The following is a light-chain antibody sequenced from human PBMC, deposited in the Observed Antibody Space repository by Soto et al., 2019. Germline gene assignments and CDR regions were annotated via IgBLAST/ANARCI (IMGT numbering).Light chain of an antibody. J-gene: IGKJ5*01. CDR2: GAS. Sequence: DIQMTQSPSSLSASVGDRVTITCQASQDINNYLNWYQQKPGKAPKLLIYGASNLETGVPSRFSGSGSGTDFTFTISSLQPEDIATYYCQQYDNVPITFGQGTRLDIK. CDR1: QDINNY. CDR3: QQYDNVPIT. V-gene: IGKV1-33*01.